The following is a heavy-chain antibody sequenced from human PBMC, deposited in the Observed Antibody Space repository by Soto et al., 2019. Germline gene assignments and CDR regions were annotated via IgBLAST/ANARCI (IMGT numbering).Heavy chain of an antibody. V-gene: IGHV4-61*01. D-gene: IGHD6-19*01. Sequence: QVQLQESGPGLVKPSETLSLTCTVSGGSVSSGSYYWSWIRQPPGKGLEWIGYIYYSGSTNYNPSLTSRVTMSVDTSKNLFSLELSSVTAADTGVYYCARESGTHSGWGYDAFDIWGQGKMGTVSS. J-gene: IGHJ3*02. CDR1: GGSVSSGSYY. CDR2: IYYSGST. CDR3: ARESGTHSGWGYDAFDI.